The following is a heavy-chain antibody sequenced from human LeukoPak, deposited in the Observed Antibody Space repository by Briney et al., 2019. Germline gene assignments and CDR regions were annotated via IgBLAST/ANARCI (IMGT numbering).Heavy chain of an antibody. CDR3: AALYYDTSGSFDS. Sequence: ASVRVSCKASGYTFTGYFMHWVRLAPGQGLEYMGWINPKSGGTNYTQKFQDRVTMTRDTSINTAYMYLSRLRSDDSAVYYCAALYYDTSGSFDSWGQGTLVTVSS. J-gene: IGHJ4*02. D-gene: IGHD3-22*01. CDR2: INPKSGGT. V-gene: IGHV1-2*02. CDR1: GYTFTGYF.